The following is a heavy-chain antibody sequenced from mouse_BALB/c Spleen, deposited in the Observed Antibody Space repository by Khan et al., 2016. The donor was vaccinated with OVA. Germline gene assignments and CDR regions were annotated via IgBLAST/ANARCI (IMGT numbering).Heavy chain of an antibody. D-gene: IGHD2-1*01. V-gene: IGHV9-3-1*01. J-gene: IGHJ2*01. Sequence: QIQLVQSGPELKKPGETVKISCKASGYTFTNYVMNWVKQAPGKGLKWMGWINTYIGEPIYSDDFKGRFALSLETSASTAYLQIKNLKNEDTATYCCAWGNRDFDYWGQGTTLTVSS. CDR1: GYTFTNYV. CDR2: INTYIGEP. CDR3: AWGNRDFDY.